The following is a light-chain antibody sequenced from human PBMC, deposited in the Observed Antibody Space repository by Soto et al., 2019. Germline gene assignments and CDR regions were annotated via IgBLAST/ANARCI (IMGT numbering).Light chain of an antibody. Sequence: EIVMTQSPATLSVSPGERTTLSCRASQSVSRILAWYQQKPGQAPRLLIYGASTRATGIPVRFSGSGSGTEFTLTISSLQSEDFAVYYRQQYDKWPPTFGQGTKVDIK. J-gene: IGKJ1*01. CDR3: QQYDKWPPT. CDR1: QSVSRI. CDR2: GAS. V-gene: IGKV3-15*01.